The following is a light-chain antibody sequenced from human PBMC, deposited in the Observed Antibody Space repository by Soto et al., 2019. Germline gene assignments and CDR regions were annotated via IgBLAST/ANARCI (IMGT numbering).Light chain of an antibody. CDR2: KAS. CDR1: QTISSW. CDR3: QHYNSYSEA. V-gene: IGKV1-5*03. Sequence: DIPMTQPPSALSGSVGEMVTITCRASQTISSWLAWYQQKPGKAPKLMIYKASTLKSGVPSRFSGSGSGTEFTLTISSLQPDDVATYYCQHYNSYSEAFGQGTKVDIK. J-gene: IGKJ1*01.